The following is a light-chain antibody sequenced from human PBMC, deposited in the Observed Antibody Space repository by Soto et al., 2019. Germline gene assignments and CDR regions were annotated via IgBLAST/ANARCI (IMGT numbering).Light chain of an antibody. CDR3: QQYYDWPEYT. CDR1: QSINTN. V-gene: IGKV3-15*01. Sequence: ETVMTQSPATLSVSPGERATLSCRSSQSINTNLAWYQQKPGQAPRLLIYRASTRATGIPARFSGSGSGTEFTLTISSLQSEDFAIYYCQQYYDWPEYTCGQGTKLEIK. CDR2: RAS. J-gene: IGKJ2*01.